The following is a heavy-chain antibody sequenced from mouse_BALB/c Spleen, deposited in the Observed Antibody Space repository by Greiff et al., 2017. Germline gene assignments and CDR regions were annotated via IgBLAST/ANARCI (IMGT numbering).Heavy chain of an antibody. Sequence: QVQLQHPGAELVKPGASVKLSCKASGYTFTSYWMHWVKQRPGQGLEWIGEINPSNGRTNYNEKFKSKATLTVDKSSSTAYMQRSSLTSEDSAVYYCARGGVRGAMDYWGQGTSVTVSS. D-gene: IGHD2-14*01. CDR1: GYTFTSYW. CDR2: INPSNGRT. V-gene: IGHV1S81*02. CDR3: ARGGVRGAMDY. J-gene: IGHJ4*01.